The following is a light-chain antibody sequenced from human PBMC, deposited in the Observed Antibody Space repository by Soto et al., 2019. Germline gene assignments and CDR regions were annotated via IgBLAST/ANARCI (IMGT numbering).Light chain of an antibody. J-gene: IGLJ1*01. Sequence: QSVLTQPRSLSGSPGQSVTISCTGPTIGAHSFVSWYQDRPDKVPKLLIYDVSQLPSGIPDRFSGSRSANTASLTISGLQADDAAAYYCCSYTGNKVFVFGTGTKVTVL. V-gene: IGLV2-11*01. CDR1: TIGAHSF. CDR2: DVS. CDR3: CSYTGNKVFV.